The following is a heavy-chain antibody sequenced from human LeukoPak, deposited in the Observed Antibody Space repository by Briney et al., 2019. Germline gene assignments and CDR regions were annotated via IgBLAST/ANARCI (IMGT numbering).Heavy chain of an antibody. CDR1: GFTFGTYS. CDR3: AVSNWMDP. Sequence: GGSLRLSCAASGFTFGTYSMTWVRQAPGKGLEWVANINQDGSETLYVDSVKGRFTVSRDNAKKSLYLQMNLLRAEDTAVYYCAVSNWMDPWGQGTLVTVSS. J-gene: IGHJ5*02. V-gene: IGHV3-7*01. CDR2: INQDGSET.